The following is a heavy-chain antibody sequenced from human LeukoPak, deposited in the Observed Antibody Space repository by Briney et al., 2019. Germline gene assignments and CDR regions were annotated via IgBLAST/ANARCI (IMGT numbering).Heavy chain of an antibody. D-gene: IGHD6-13*01. V-gene: IGHV4-59*01. J-gene: IGHJ4*02. Sequence: SESLSLTCTVSAGSISSYCWSSVRQPPGKGLEWLGYIYYTGSTNYNPSLKSRVTISVDTSKNQFSLKVSSVTAADTAVDYCARVCQASQGSNWSFYFDYLVQGNMVTVSS. CDR2: IYYTGST. CDR3: ARVCQASQGSNWSFYFDY. CDR1: AGSISSYC.